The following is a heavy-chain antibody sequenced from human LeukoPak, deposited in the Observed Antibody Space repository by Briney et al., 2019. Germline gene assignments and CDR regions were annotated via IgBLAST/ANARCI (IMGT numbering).Heavy chain of an antibody. CDR1: GGSISSGGYY. CDR3: ARVLYYYGSGISYYYYYMDV. CDR2: IYYSGST. D-gene: IGHD3-10*01. Sequence: SETLSLTCTVSGGSISSGGYYWSWIRQHPGKGLEWIGYIYYSGSTYYNPSLKSRVTISVDTSKNQFSLKLSSMTAADTAVYYCARVLYYYGSGISYYYYYMDVWGKGTTVTVSS. J-gene: IGHJ6*03. V-gene: IGHV4-31*03.